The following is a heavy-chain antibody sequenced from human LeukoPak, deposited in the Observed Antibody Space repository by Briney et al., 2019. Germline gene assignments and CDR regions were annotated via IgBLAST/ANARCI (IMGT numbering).Heavy chain of an antibody. D-gene: IGHD3-10*01. Sequence: PGGSLRLSCAASGFTFSSNYMNWVRQAPGKGLEWGSVTYSGGSTYYADSVKGRFTVSRDNSKNTLYLQMNSLSAEDTAVYYCARGLSASGLHYDCWGQGTLVTVSS. CDR2: TYSGGST. CDR3: ARGLSASGLHYDC. V-gene: IGHV3-53*01. CDR1: GFTFSSNY. J-gene: IGHJ4*02.